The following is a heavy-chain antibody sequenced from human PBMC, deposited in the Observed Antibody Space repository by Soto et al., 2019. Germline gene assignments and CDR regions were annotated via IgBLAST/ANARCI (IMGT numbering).Heavy chain of an antibody. CDR3: ARLLGSGSYYNEEEYYYGMDV. CDR2: IYPGDSDT. D-gene: IGHD3-10*02. Sequence: GESLKISCKGSGYSFTSYWIGWVRQMPGKGLEWMGIIYPGDSDTRYSPSFQGQVTISADKSISTAYLQWSSLKASDTAMYYCARLLGSGSYYNEEEYYYGMDVWGQGTTVTVSS. V-gene: IGHV5-51*01. CDR1: GYSFTSYW. J-gene: IGHJ6*02.